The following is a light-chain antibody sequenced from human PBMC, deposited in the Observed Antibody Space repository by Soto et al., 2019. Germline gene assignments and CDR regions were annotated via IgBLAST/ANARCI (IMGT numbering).Light chain of an antibody. Sequence: EVVMTQSPATLSVSPGERATLSCRASQSVSSNVAWYQQKPGQAPRLLIYGASTRATGIPARFSGSGSGTEFTLTISSLQSEDFAVYYCKQYNNWPPCTFGQGTTVEIK. CDR3: KQYNNWPPCT. CDR2: GAS. V-gene: IGKV3-15*01. CDR1: QSVSSN. J-gene: IGKJ1*01.